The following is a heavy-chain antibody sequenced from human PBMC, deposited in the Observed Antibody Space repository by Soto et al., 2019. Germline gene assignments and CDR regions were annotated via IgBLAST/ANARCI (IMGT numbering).Heavy chain of an antibody. CDR1: GFTFGDYA. CDR2: IRSKAYGGTT. V-gene: IGHV3-49*03. J-gene: IGHJ4*02. D-gene: IGHD6-13*01. CDR3: TRWVAAAGYY. Sequence: PGGSLRLSXTGSGFTFGDYAMSWFRQAPGKGLEWVGFIRSKAYGGTTEYAASVKGRFTISRDDSKSIAYLQMNSLKTEDTAVYYCTRWVAAAGYYWGQGTLVTVSS.